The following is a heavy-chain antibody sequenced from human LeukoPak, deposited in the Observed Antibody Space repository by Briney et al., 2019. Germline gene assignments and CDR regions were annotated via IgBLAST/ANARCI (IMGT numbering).Heavy chain of an antibody. CDR2: ISSSSSTI. Sequence: GGALRLSCAASGFTFSSYSMNWVRQAPGKGLEWVSYISSSSSTIYYADSVKGRFTISRDNAKNSLYLQMNSLRAEDTAVYYCASFGYSSSVWAFDIWGQGTMVTVSS. CDR1: GFTFSSYS. D-gene: IGHD6-6*01. CDR3: ASFGYSSSVWAFDI. J-gene: IGHJ3*02. V-gene: IGHV3-48*01.